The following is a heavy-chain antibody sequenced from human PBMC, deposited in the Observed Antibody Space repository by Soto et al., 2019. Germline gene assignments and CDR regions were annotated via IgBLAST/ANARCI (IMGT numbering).Heavy chain of an antibody. CDR1: GGSFSGYY. CDR3: ARVGFKGTADDYIWGSYRYFVDY. D-gene: IGHD3-16*02. J-gene: IGHJ4*02. CDR2: INHSGST. V-gene: IGHV4-34*01. Sequence: PSETLSLTCAVYGGSFSGYYWSWIRQPPGKGLEWIGEINHSGSTNYNPSLKSRVTISVDTSKNQFSLKLSSVTAADTAVYYCARVGFKGTADDYIWGSYRYFVDYWGQGTLVTVSS.